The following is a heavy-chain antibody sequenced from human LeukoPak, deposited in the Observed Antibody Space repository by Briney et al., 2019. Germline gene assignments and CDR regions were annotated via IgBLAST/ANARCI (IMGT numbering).Heavy chain of an antibody. J-gene: IGHJ4*02. CDR3: ARSRGYSSSHNYFDY. Sequence: SETLSLTCTVSGGSISSYYWSWIRQPAGKGLEWIGRIYTSGSTNYNPSLKSRVTMSVDTSKNQFSLKLSSVTAADTAVYYCARSRGYSSSHNYFDYWGQGTLVTVSS. V-gene: IGHV4-4*07. D-gene: IGHD6-6*01. CDR2: IYTSGST. CDR1: GGSISSYY.